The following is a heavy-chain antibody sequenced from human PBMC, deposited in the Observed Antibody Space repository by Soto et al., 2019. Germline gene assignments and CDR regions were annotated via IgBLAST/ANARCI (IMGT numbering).Heavy chain of an antibody. V-gene: IGHV4-34*01. CDR2: INHSGST. CDR3: ARVYSSSRYNWFDP. Sequence: PSETLSLTCAVYGGSFSGYYWSWIRQPPGKGLEWIGEINHSGSTNYNPSLKSRVTISVDTSKNQFSLKLSSVTAADTAVYYCARVYSSSRYNWFDPWGQGTLVTVSS. CDR1: GGSFSGYY. J-gene: IGHJ5*02. D-gene: IGHD6-6*01.